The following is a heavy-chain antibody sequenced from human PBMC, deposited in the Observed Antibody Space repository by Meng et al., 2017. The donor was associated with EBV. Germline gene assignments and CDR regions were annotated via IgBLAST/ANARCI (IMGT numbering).Heavy chain of an antibody. CDR2: IIPIFGTA. D-gene: IGHD6-13*01. V-gene: IGHV1-69*06. CDR1: GGTFSSYA. CDR3: ARAEIAAAGRLDY. J-gene: IGHJ4*02. Sequence: QGQPRQSGAGGKKPGSSVKVSCKASGGTFSSYAISWVRQAPGQGLEWMGGIIPIFGTANYAQKFQGRVTITADKSTSTAYMELSSLRSEDTAVYYCARAEIAAAGRLDYWGQGTLVTASS.